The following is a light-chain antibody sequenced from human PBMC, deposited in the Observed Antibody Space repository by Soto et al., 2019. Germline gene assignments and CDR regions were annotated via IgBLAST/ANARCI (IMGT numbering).Light chain of an antibody. CDR3: QQYSSYPYT. V-gene: IGKV1-5*03. J-gene: IGKJ2*01. Sequence: DVQLTQSPSTVSAFVVDRVTITCRASETVEGWLAWYQQKPGKTHNLLISEASTLQSGVSSRFSVSGSETDFTLTVNSLQPADPATYYCQQYSSYPYTFGQGTRLEIK. CDR2: EAS. CDR1: ETVEGW.